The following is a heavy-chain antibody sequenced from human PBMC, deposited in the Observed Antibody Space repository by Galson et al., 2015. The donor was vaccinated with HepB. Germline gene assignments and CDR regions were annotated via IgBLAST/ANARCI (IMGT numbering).Heavy chain of an antibody. D-gene: IGHD4/OR15-4a*01. CDR1: GFTVSTNY. CDR2: IYGGDSA. J-gene: IGHJ3*02. V-gene: IGHV3-53*01. Sequence: SLRLSCAASGFTVSTNYMSWVRQAPGKGLEWVSVIYGGDSAYYVDSVKGRFTVARDNARNAVFLQMTSLRAEDTAVYYCATTKFGNGAYWTFETWGQGTLVTVSS. CDR3: ATTKFGNGAYWTFET.